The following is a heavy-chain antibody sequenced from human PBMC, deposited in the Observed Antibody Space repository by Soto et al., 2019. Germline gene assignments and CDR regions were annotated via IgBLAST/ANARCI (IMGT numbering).Heavy chain of an antibody. CDR1: GGSFSGYY. V-gene: IGHV4-34*01. Sequence: PSETLSLTCAVYGGSFSGYYWSWIRQPPGKGLEWIGEINHSGSTNYNPSLKSRVTISVDTSKNQFSLKLSSVTAADTAVYYCAREGDFWSEKGYYYYGMDVWGQGTTVTVSS. CDR3: AREGDFWSEKGYYYYGMDV. D-gene: IGHD3-3*01. J-gene: IGHJ6*02. CDR2: INHSGST.